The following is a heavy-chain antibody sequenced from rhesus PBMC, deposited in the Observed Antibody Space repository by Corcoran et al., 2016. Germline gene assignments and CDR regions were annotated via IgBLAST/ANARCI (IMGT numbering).Heavy chain of an antibody. CDR3: AREGNYGLDS. CDR1: GRSIGRGSSY. J-gene: IGHJ6*01. V-gene: IGHV4-122*02. CDR2: ITYSGST. Sequence: QVQLQESGPGLVKPSETLSLTCAVAGRSIGRGSSYWTWLLQPPGKGLEWIGYITYSGSTSYNPSRKSRVTISRDTSKTQFSLKLSSVTTADTAVYYCAREGNYGLDSWGQGVVVTVSS. D-gene: IGHD5-42*01.